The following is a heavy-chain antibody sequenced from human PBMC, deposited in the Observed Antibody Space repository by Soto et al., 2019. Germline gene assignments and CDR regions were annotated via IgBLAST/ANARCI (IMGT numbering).Heavy chain of an antibody. V-gene: IGHV5-51*03. CDR2: IYPGDSDT. J-gene: IGHJ3*02. Sequence: EVQLVQSGAEVKKPGESLKISCKGSGYSFTSYWIGWVRQMPGKGLEWMGIIYPGDSDTRYSPSFQGQVTISADKSISTAYLQWSSLKASDTAMYYCARPSGKYQLFMQSPGAFDIWGQGTMVTVSS. CDR1: GYSFTSYW. CDR3: ARPSGKYQLFMQSPGAFDI. D-gene: IGHD2-2*01.